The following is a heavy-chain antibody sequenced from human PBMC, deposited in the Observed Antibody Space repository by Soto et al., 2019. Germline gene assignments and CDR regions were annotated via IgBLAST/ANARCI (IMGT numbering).Heavy chain of an antibody. Sequence: GGSLRLSCAASGFTFTNYAMTWVRQAPGKGLEWVSISSGSGSGGSTNYADSVKGRFTISRDNSKNTLYLQMNSLRAGDTAVYYCAKDRSPISTGYFQHWGQGTLVTVSS. J-gene: IGHJ1*01. D-gene: IGHD3-9*01. CDR1: GFTFTNYA. CDR2: SSGSGSGGST. V-gene: IGHV3-23*01. CDR3: AKDRSPISTGYFQH.